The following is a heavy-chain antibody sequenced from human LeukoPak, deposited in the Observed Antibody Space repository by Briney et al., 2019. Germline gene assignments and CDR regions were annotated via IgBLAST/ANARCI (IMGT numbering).Heavy chain of an antibody. V-gene: IGHV3-21*05. CDR2: ISSSGSYI. D-gene: IGHD3-22*01. J-gene: IGHJ4*02. CDR3: ARESYYDSSGYYGFDY. CDR1: GFTFSSYE. Sequence: GGSLRLSCAASGFTFSSYEMNWVRQAPGKGLEWVSYISSSGSYIYYADSVKGRFTISRDNAKNSLYLQMNSLRAEDTAVYYCARESYYDSSGYYGFDYWGQGTLVTVSS.